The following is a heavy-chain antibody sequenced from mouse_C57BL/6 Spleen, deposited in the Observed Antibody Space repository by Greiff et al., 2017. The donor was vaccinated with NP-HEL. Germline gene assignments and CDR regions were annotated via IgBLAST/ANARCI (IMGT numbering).Heavy chain of an antibody. Sequence: VKLMESGPGLVAPSQSLSITCTVSGFSLTSYGVHWVRQPPGKGLEWLVVIWSDGSTTYNSALKSRLSISKDNSKSQVFLKMNSLQTDDTAMYYCARHNYYGRDYAMDYWGQGTSVTVSS. CDR1: GFSLTSYG. D-gene: IGHD1-1*01. V-gene: IGHV2-6-1*01. J-gene: IGHJ4*01. CDR3: ARHNYYGRDYAMDY. CDR2: IWSDGST.